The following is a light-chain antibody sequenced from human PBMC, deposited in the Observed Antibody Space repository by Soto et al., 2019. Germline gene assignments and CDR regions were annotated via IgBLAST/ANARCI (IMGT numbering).Light chain of an antibody. V-gene: IGKV1-9*01. Sequence: DIQLTQSPSFLSASVGDRVTITCRASQDISSYLAWYQQKPGKAPNLLIYAAPTLQSGVPSRFSGGGSGTEFTLTISSLQPEDFATYYCQQLNDYPLTFGGGTKVEIK. CDR1: QDISSY. CDR3: QQLNDYPLT. CDR2: AAP. J-gene: IGKJ4*01.